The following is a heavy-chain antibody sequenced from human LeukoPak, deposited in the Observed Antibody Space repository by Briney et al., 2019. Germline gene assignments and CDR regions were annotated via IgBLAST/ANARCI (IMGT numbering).Heavy chain of an antibody. V-gene: IGHV3-53*01. Sequence: GGSLRLSCAASGFTFSNYWMHWVRQAPGKGLEWVSVIYSGGSTYYADSVKGRFTISRDNSKNTLYLQMNSLRAEDTAVYYCARVGAMPPFYYYYYMDVWGKGTTVTVSS. J-gene: IGHJ6*03. D-gene: IGHD2-2*01. CDR1: GFTFSNYW. CDR2: IYSGGST. CDR3: ARVGAMPPFYYYYYMDV.